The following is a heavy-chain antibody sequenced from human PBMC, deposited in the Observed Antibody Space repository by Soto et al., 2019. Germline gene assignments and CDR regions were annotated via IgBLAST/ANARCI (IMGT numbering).Heavy chain of an antibody. J-gene: IGHJ3*02. Sequence: QVQLVESGGGVVQPGRSLRLSCAASGFTFSSYGMHWVRQAPGKGLEWVAVISYDGSNKYYADSVKGRFTISRDNSKNTLYLKMNSLRAEDTAVYYCAKELWAGSSWYATYDAFDIWGQGTMVTVSS. D-gene: IGHD6-13*01. CDR3: AKELWAGSSWYATYDAFDI. CDR2: ISYDGSNK. V-gene: IGHV3-30*18. CDR1: GFTFSSYG.